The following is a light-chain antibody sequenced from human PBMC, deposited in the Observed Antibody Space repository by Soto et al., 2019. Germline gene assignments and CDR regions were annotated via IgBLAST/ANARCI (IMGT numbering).Light chain of an antibody. CDR1: QSLLHNNGNNY. CDR2: LGS. Sequence: DIVMTQSPVSLPVTPGEPASISCRSSQSLLHNNGNNYLDWYLQKPGQSPQLLIYLGSNRASGVPDRFSGSGSGTDFTLRISRVEAEDVGVYFCMQALQTPFAFGGGTKVEIK. V-gene: IGKV2-28*01. CDR3: MQALQTPFA. J-gene: IGKJ4*01.